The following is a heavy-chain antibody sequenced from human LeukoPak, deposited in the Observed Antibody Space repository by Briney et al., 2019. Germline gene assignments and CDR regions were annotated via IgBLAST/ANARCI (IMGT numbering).Heavy chain of an antibody. CDR1: GFTFSSYW. D-gene: IGHD6-13*01. CDR3: VRVLGGAAAGSTPYYFDY. Sequence: GGSLRLSCAASGFTFSSYWMSWVRQAPGKGLEWVANIKQDGSEKYYVDSVKGRFTISRDNAKNSLYLQMNSLRAEDTAVYYCVRVLGGAAAGSTPYYFDYWGQGTLVTVSS. CDR2: IKQDGSEK. J-gene: IGHJ4*02. V-gene: IGHV3-7*01.